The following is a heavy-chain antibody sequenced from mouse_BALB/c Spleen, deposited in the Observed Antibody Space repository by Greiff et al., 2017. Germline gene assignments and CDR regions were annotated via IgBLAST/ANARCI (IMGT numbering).Heavy chain of an antibody. J-gene: IGHJ2*01. CDR2: IDPENGNT. D-gene: IGHD3-1*01. CDR3: AREGAARATGKKYYFDY. CDR1: GFNIKDHY. V-gene: IGHV14-1*02. Sequence: VQLKESGAELVRPGALVKLSCKASGFNIKDHYKHWVKQRPEQGLEWIGWIDPENGNTIYDPKFQGKASITADTSSNTAYLQLSSLTSEDTAVYYCAREGAARATGKKYYFDYWGQGTTLTVSS.